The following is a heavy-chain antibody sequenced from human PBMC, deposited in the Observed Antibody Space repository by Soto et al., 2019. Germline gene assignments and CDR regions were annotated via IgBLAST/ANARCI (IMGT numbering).Heavy chain of an antibody. CDR2: IWYDGSNK. CDR1: GFTFSSYG. CDR3: AREMVAATYYYYYGMDV. V-gene: IGHV3-33*01. D-gene: IGHD2-15*01. Sequence: QVQLVESGGGVVQPGRSLRLSCAASGFTFSSYGMHWVRQAPGKGLEWVAVIWYDGSNKYYADSVKGRFTISRDNSKNTLYLQMNSLRAEDTAVYYCAREMVAATYYYYYGMDVWGQGTTVTVSS. J-gene: IGHJ6*02.